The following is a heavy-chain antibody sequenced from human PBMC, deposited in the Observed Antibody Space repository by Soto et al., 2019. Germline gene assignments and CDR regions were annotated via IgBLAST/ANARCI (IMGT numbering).Heavy chain of an antibody. D-gene: IGHD6-19*01. V-gene: IGHV4-34*01. CDR2: ISHSGST. CDR1: GGSFSGYY. Sequence: PSETLSLTCAVYGGSFSGYYWSWIRQPPGKGLEWIGEISHSGSTNYNPSLKSRVTISVDTSKNQFSLKLSSVTAADTAVYYCERSLQFSTVAATRVPRYYYYGMDVWGQGTMVTVCS. CDR3: ERSLQFSTVAATRVPRYYYYGMDV. J-gene: IGHJ6*02.